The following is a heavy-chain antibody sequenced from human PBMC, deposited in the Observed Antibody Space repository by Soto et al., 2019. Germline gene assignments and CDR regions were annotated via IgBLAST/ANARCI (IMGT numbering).Heavy chain of an antibody. D-gene: IGHD3-10*01. V-gene: IGHV1-18*01. Sequence: ASVKVSCKASGYTFTSYGISWVRQAPGQGLEWMGWISAYNGNTNYAQKLQGRVTMTTDTSTSTAYMELRGLRSDDTAVYYCARGYYGSGSYAKDYYYYGMDVWGQGTTVTVSS. CDR2: ISAYNGNT. J-gene: IGHJ6*02. CDR3: ARGYYGSGSYAKDYYYYGMDV. CDR1: GYTFTSYG.